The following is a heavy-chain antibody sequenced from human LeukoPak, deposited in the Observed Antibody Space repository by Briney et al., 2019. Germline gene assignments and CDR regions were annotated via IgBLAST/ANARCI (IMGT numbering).Heavy chain of an antibody. V-gene: IGHV3-30*18. D-gene: IGHD3-3*01. J-gene: IGHJ6*03. Sequence: GGSLRLSCAASGFTFSSYGMHWVRQAPGKGLEWVAVISYDGSNKYYADSVKGRFTISRDNSKNTLYLQMNSLRAEDTAVYYCAKAGNDFWSGYPYYYYYMDVWGKGTTVTVSS. CDR3: AKAGNDFWSGYPYYYYYMDV. CDR2: ISYDGSNK. CDR1: GFTFSSYG.